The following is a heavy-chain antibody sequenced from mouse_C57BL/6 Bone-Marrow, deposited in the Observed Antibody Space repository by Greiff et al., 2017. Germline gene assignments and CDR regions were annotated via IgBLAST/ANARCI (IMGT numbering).Heavy chain of an antibody. D-gene: IGHD2-1*01. Sequence: VHLVESGAELARPGASVKLSCKASGYTFTSYGISWVKQRTGQGLEWIGEIYPRSGNTYYNEKFKGKATLTADKSSSTAYMELRSLTSEDSAVYFCARGGEGYYGNFLFAYWGQGTLVTVSA. CDR2: IYPRSGNT. CDR3: ARGGEGYYGNFLFAY. J-gene: IGHJ3*01. CDR1: GYTFTSYG. V-gene: IGHV1-81*01.